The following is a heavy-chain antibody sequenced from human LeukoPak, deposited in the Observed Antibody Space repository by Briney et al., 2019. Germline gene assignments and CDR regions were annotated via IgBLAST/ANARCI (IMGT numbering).Heavy chain of an antibody. J-gene: IGHJ3*02. CDR3: ARDADSSGYADAFDI. CDR2: ISGSAGST. CDR1: GFTFSSYA. Sequence: GGSLRLSCAASGFTFSSYAMTWVRQAPGKGLEWVSVISGSAGSTYYADSVKGRFTISRDNSKNTLYLQMNSLRAEDTAVYYCARDADSSGYADAFDIWGQGTMVTVSS. D-gene: IGHD3-22*01. V-gene: IGHV3-23*01.